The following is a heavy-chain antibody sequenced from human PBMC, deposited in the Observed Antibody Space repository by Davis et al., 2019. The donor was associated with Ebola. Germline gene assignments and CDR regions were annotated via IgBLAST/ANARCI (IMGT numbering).Heavy chain of an antibody. CDR2: INAGNGNT. Sequence: ASVKVSCKASGYTFTNYAIHWVCQAPGQRLEWMGWINAGNGNTKYSQKFQARVTITRDTSASTVYMELSSLRTEDTAVYYCAREGGLVRGVVITWKYGMDVWGQGTTVTVSS. CDR3: AREGGLVRGVVITWKYGMDV. CDR1: GYTFTNYA. J-gene: IGHJ6*02. V-gene: IGHV1-3*01. D-gene: IGHD3-10*01.